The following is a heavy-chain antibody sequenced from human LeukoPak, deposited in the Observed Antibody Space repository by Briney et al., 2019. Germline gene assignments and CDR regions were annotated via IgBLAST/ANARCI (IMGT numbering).Heavy chain of an antibody. CDR1: GFTFSSYA. Sequence: GRSLRLSCAASGFTFSSYAMHWVRPAPGKGLEWVAVISYDGSNKYYADSVRGRFTISRDNSNNTLYLQMNSLRAEDTAVYYCASPSSGYYYSNAFDIWGQGTMVTVSS. J-gene: IGHJ3*02. CDR2: ISYDGSNK. D-gene: IGHD3-22*01. CDR3: ASPSSGYYYSNAFDI. V-gene: IGHV3-30*04.